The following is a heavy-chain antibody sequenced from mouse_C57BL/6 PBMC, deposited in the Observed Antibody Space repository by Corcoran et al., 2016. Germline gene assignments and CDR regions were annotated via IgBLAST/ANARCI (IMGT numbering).Heavy chain of an antibody. CDR3: ASRWLPAY. V-gene: IGHV1-26*01. D-gene: IGHD2-3*01. Sequence: EVQLQQSGPELVKPGASVKISCKASGYTFTDYYMNWVKQTHGKSLEWIGDINPNNGGTSYNQKFKGKATLTVDKSSSTAYMELRSLTSEDSAVYYCASRWLPAYWGQGTLVTVSA. CDR2: INPNNGGT. CDR1: GYTFTDYY. J-gene: IGHJ3*01.